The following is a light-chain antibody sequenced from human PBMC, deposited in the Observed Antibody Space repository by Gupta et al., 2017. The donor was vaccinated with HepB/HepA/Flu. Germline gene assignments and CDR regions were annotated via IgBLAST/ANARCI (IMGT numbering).Light chain of an antibody. V-gene: IGKV1-17*01. CDR2: AAS. CDR1: QVIRID. Sequence: DIQMTQSPSSLSASVGDRVIITCRASQVIRIDLGWYQQKPGKAPKRLIYAASSLQSGVPSRFSGSGSGTEFTLTISSLHPEDFATYYCLRYKSYAPTFGQGTRVEIK. J-gene: IGKJ5*01. CDR3: LRYKSYAPT.